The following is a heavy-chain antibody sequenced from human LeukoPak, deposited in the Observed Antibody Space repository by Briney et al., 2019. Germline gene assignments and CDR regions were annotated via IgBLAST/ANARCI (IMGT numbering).Heavy chain of an antibody. CDR1: GGSISSYY. Sequence: SETLSLTCTVSGGSISSYYWSWIRQPPGKGLEWIGYIYYSGSTNYNPSLKSRVTISVDTSKNQFSLKLGSVTAADTAVYYCARGGGSYYGSFDIWGQGTMVTVSS. CDR2: IYYSGST. D-gene: IGHD1-26*01. V-gene: IGHV4-59*01. J-gene: IGHJ3*02. CDR3: ARGGGSYYGSFDI.